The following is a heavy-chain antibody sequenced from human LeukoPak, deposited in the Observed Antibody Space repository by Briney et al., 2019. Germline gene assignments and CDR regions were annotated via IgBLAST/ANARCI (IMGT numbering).Heavy chain of an antibody. CDR2: IIPIFGTA. J-gene: IGHJ4*02. CDR3: ARDHGIAARRYYFDY. D-gene: IGHD6-6*01. CDR1: GGTFSSYA. V-gene: IGHV1-69*05. Sequence: ASVKVSCKASGGTFSSYAISWVRQAPGQGLEWMGGIIPIFGTANYAQKFQGRVTITTDESTSTAYMELSSLRSEDTAVYYCARDHGIAARRYYFDYWGQGTLVTVSS.